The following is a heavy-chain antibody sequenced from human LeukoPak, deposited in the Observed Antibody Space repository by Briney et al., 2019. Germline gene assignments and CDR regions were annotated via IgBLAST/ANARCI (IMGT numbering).Heavy chain of an antibody. Sequence: GGSLRLSCTASGFTFGDYAMSWVRQAPGKGLEWVGFIRSKAYGGTTEYAASVKGRFTISRDDSKSIAYLQMNSLKTEDTAVYYCTRAPGYGDYVFYFDYWGQGALVTVSS. CDR3: TRAPGYGDYVFYFDY. D-gene: IGHD4-17*01. J-gene: IGHJ4*02. V-gene: IGHV3-49*04. CDR2: IRSKAYGGTT. CDR1: GFTFGDYA.